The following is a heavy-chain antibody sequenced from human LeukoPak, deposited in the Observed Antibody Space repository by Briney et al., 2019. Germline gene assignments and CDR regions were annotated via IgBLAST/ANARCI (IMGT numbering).Heavy chain of an antibody. CDR1: GGSFSGYY. J-gene: IGHJ4*02. D-gene: IGHD4-17*01. CDR3: ARADTGDYGSLDY. Sequence: PSETLSLTCAVYGGSFSGYYWSWIRQPPGKGLEWIGEINHSGSTNYNPSLRSRVTISVDTSKNQFSLKLSSVTAADTAVYYCARADTGDYGSLDYWGQGTLVTVSS. V-gene: IGHV4-34*01. CDR2: INHSGST.